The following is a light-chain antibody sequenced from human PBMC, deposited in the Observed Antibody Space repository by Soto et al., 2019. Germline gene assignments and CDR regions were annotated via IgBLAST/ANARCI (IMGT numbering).Light chain of an antibody. CDR1: SGSIASNY. V-gene: IGLV6-57*02. CDR3: QSYDISFNLV. Sequence: NFMLTQPHSVSESPGKTVTISCTGSSGSIASNYVHWYQQRPGSAPTAVIYADNQRPSGVPDRFSGSIDSSSNSASLTISGLKNEDEADYYCQSYDISFNLVCGTGTNVTV. J-gene: IGLJ1*01. CDR2: ADN.